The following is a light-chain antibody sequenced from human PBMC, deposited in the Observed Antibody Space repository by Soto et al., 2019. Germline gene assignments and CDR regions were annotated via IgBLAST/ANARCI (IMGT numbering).Light chain of an antibody. CDR2: AAS. V-gene: IGKV1-12*01. Sequence: DIQMTQSPSFVSVFVGDRVNITCRASQGVRDWLAWYQQRPGKAPKLLISAASSLQSGVPSRFSGSGSGTDFSLTFSSLQSEDFATYYCQQAFSFPFTFGPGTKVDIK. CDR3: QQAFSFPFT. J-gene: IGKJ3*01. CDR1: QGVRDW.